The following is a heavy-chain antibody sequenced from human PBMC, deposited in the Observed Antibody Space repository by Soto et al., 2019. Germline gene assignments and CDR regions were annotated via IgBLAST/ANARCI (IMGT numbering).Heavy chain of an antibody. V-gene: IGHV4-61*01. CDR3: ARDQGQLDLYNWFDP. CDR2: IYYSGST. Sequence: PSETLSLTCTVSGGSVSSGSYYWSWIRQPPGKGLEWIGYIYYSGSTNYNPSLKSRVTISVDTSKNQFSLKLSSVTAADTAVYYCARDQGQLDLYNWFDPWGQGTLVTVSS. D-gene: IGHD6-6*01. J-gene: IGHJ5*02. CDR1: GGSVSSGSYY.